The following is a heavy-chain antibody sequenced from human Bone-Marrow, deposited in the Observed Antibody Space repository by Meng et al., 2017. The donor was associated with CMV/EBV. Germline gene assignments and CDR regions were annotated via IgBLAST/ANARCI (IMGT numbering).Heavy chain of an antibody. D-gene: IGHD1-26*01. J-gene: IGHJ5*02. V-gene: IGHV1-46*01. CDR2: INPSGGST. Sequence: ASVKVPCKASGGTFSSYAISWVRQAPGQGLEWMGIINPSGGSTSYAQKFQGRVTMTRDTSTSTVYTELSSLRSEDTAVYYCARALGATEGWFDPWGQGTLVTVSS. CDR3: ARALGATEGWFDP. CDR1: GGTFSSYA.